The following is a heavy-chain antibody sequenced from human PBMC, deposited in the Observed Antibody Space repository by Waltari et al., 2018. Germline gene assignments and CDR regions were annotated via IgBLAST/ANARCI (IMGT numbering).Heavy chain of an antibody. Sequence: QVHLQETGPGLVKLSETLSLTCAVSCDSISSGSYWGWIRQPPGKGLEWIGFIYHSGATHYNPSLKSRVTISVDTPMNQLFLTLTSVTAADTAVYYCVRDPRYYNNDYFDPWGQGTLVTVSS. D-gene: IGHD3-9*01. CDR2: IYHSGAT. V-gene: IGHV4-38-2*02. J-gene: IGHJ5*02. CDR1: CDSISSGSY. CDR3: VRDPRYYNNDYFDP.